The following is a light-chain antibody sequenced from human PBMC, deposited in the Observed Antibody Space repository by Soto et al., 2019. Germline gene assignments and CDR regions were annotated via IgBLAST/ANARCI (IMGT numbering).Light chain of an antibody. Sequence: QTVVTQPPSASGTPGQRVTISCSGSSSNIGSNTVNWYQQLPGTAPKLLSYSNNQRPSGVPDRFSGSKSGTSASLAISGLQSEDEADYYCAAWDDSLNVNWVFGGGTQLTVL. V-gene: IGLV1-44*01. CDR2: SNN. CDR3: AAWDDSLNVNWV. J-gene: IGLJ3*02. CDR1: SSNIGSNT.